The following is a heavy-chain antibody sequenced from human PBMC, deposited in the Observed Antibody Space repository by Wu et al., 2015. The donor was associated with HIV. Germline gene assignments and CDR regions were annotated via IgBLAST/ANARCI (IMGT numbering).Heavy chain of an antibody. Sequence: QVQLVQSGADVTKPGSSVKISCKPSGGTFSNYAISWVRQAPGQGLEWMGRIIPIFHTANYAQKFQGRVTITADESSNTAYMEVNSLRSEDTAVYYCARDRVAYCGDDCYSAFDYWGQGTLVTVSS. CDR3: ARDRVAYCGDDCYSAFDY. J-gene: IGHJ4*02. V-gene: IGHV1-69*15. D-gene: IGHD2-21*02. CDR1: GGTFSNYA. CDR2: IIPIFHTA.